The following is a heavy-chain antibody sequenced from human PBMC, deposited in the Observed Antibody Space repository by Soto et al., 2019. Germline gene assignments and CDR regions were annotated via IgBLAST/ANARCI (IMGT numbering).Heavy chain of an antibody. CDR2: INHSGST. Sequence: NPSETLSLTCAVYGGSFSGYYWSWIRQPPGKGLEWIGEINHSGSTNYNPSLKSRVTISVDTSKNQFSLKLSSVTAADTAVYYCAREGNWFDPWGQGTLVTVSS. J-gene: IGHJ5*02. V-gene: IGHV4-34*01. CDR1: GGSFSGYY. CDR3: AREGNWFDP.